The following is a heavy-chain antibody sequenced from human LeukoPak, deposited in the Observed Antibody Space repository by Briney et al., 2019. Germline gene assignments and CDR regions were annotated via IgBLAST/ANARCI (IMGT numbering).Heavy chain of an antibody. Sequence: SVKVSCKASVGTFSSYAISWLRQAPGQGLGWMGGISTIFGTATYAQKFQSRVKITANESTSTAYMVLSSLRSEDTAVYYCAREYNGVFFDYWGQGTLVTVSS. J-gene: IGHJ4*02. V-gene: IGHV1-69*01. CDR3: AREYNGVFFDY. CDR2: ISTIFGTA. CDR1: VGTFSSYA. D-gene: IGHD2-8*01.